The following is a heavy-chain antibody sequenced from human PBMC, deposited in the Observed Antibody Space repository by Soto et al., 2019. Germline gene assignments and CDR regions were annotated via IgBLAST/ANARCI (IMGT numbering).Heavy chain of an antibody. CDR2: INHSGST. Sequence: KPSETLSLTCAVYGGSFSGYYWSWIRQPPGKGLEWIGEINHSGSTNYNPSLKSRVTISVDTSKNQFSLKLSSVTAADTAVYYCASSSGYDSSGFHYWGQGTLVTVSS. CDR1: GGSFSGYY. CDR3: ASSSGYDSSGFHY. J-gene: IGHJ4*02. D-gene: IGHD3-22*01. V-gene: IGHV4-34*01.